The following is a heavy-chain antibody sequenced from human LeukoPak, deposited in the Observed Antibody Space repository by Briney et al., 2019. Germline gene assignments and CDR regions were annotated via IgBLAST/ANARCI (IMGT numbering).Heavy chain of an antibody. J-gene: IGHJ6*03. V-gene: IGHV3-23*01. Sequence: GGSLRLSCAASGFTFSSYGMSWVRQAPGKGLEWVSAISGSGGSTYYADSVKGRFTISRDNSKNTLYLQMNSLRAEDTAVYYCAEYSGYEYYYHYYMDVWGKGTTVTISS. CDR3: AEYSGYEYYYHYYMDV. CDR2: ISGSGGST. D-gene: IGHD5-12*01. CDR1: GFTFSSYG.